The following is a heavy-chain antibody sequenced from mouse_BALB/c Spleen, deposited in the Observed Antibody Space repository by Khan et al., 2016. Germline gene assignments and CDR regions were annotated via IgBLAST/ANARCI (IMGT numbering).Heavy chain of an antibody. D-gene: IGHD4-1*01. V-gene: IGHV7-3*02. CDR1: GFTFTDYY. CDR3: ASLTGTFAY. J-gene: IGHJ3*01. CDR2: ISNNAGGSTT. Sequence: EVELVESGGGLVQTGGSLRLSCATSGFTFTDYYMTWVRQPPGQALEWLGFISNNAGGSTTEYSASVKGRFTISRDTSPSILYLQMNTQRAEDSATYYCASLTGTFAYWGQGTLVTVSA.